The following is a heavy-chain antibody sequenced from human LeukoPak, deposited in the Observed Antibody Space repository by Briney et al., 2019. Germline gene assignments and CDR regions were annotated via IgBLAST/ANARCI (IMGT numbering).Heavy chain of an antibody. CDR2: IFPSGGEI. Sequence: QTGGSLRLSCAASGFTFSTFAMIWVRQPPGKGLEWVSSIFPSGGEIHYADSVKGRFTISRDNSKITLYLQMNSLIAEDTAVYYCAKSGYNRFDYWGQGTRVTVSS. CDR3: AKSGYNRFDY. D-gene: IGHD5-24*01. J-gene: IGHJ4*02. CDR1: GFTFSTFA. V-gene: IGHV3-23*01.